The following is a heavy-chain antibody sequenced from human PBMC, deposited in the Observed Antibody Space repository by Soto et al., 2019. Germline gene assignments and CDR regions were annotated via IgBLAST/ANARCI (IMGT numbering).Heavy chain of an antibody. CDR3: ARDETVLGFDY. Sequence: QVQLQESGPGLLKPSETLSLTCTVSGGSISNYYWAWIRQPAGKGLEWIGRIYTSGSANYNPSLKTRVHMSVDTSKDQCPLKLSSVPAPDAAVYYCARDETVLGFDYWGPGPLVTGSS. CDR2: IYTSGSA. D-gene: IGHD2-15*01. J-gene: IGHJ4*02. V-gene: IGHV4-4*07. CDR1: GGSISNYY.